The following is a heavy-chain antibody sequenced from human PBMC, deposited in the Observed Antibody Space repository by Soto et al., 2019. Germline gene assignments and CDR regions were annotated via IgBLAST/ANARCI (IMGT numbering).Heavy chain of an antibody. Sequence: QVQLVESGGGVVQPGRSLRLSCAASGFTFSSYAMHWVRQAPGKGLEWVAVISYDGSNKYYADSVKGRFTISRDNPKNTLYLQMNSLRAEDTAVYYCARDGSGSSITDYWGQGTLVTVSS. CDR3: ARDGSGSSITDY. CDR2: ISYDGSNK. V-gene: IGHV3-30-3*01. D-gene: IGHD1-26*01. CDR1: GFTFSSYA. J-gene: IGHJ4*02.